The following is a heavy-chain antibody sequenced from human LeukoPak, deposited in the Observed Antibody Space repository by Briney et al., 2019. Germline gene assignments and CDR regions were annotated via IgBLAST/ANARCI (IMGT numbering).Heavy chain of an antibody. Sequence: GRSLRLSCAASGLTFDDYAMHWVRQAPGKGLEWVSGITWNSGSLGYADSVKGRFTISRDNAKNSLYLQMNSLRAEDTALYYCAKDIGEPLSYYYNGMDVWGQGTTVTVSS. J-gene: IGHJ6*02. CDR3: AKDIGEPLSYYYNGMDV. CDR2: ITWNSGSL. CDR1: GLTFDDYA. D-gene: IGHD1-14*01. V-gene: IGHV3-9*01.